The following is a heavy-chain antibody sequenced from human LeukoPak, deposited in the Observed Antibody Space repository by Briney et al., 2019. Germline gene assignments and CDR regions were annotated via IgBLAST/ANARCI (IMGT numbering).Heavy chain of an antibody. D-gene: IGHD3-10*01. V-gene: IGHV4-30-2*01. CDR2: IYHSGST. CDR1: GGSISSGGYS. CDR3: ARAGGGLLWFGELSADNWFDP. J-gene: IGHJ5*02. Sequence: SQTLSLTCAVSGGSISSGGYSWSWIRQPPGKGLEWIGYIYHSGSTYYNPSLKSRVTISVDRSKNQFSLKLSFVTAADTAVYYCARAGGGLLWFGELSADNWFDPWGQGTLVTVSS.